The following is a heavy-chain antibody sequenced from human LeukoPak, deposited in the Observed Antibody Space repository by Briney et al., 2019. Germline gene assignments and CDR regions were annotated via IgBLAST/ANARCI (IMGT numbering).Heavy chain of an antibody. J-gene: IGHJ4*02. D-gene: IGHD3-3*01. CDR1: GYSISSGYY. Sequence: SETLSLTCTVSGYSISSGYYWGWIRQPPGKGLEWIGSIYHSGSTYYNPSLKSRVTISVDTSKNQFSLKLSSVTAADTAVYYCARGGFWSGYSAGDYWGQGTLVTVSS. CDR2: IYHSGST. V-gene: IGHV4-38-2*02. CDR3: ARGGFWSGYSAGDY.